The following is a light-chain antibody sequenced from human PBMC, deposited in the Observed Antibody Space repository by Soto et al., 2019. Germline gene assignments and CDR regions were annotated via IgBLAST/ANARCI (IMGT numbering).Light chain of an antibody. CDR1: QDISKY. V-gene: IGKV1-33*01. J-gene: IGKJ2*01. CDR3: QQYGGVPYT. CDR2: GAS. Sequence: DIQLTQSPSYLSASVGDRVTITCQASQDISKYLNWYQQRLGQAPRLLIYGASSGATGIPDRFSGSGSGTDFTLTISRLEPEDFAIYYCQQYGGVPYTFGQGTKVDIK.